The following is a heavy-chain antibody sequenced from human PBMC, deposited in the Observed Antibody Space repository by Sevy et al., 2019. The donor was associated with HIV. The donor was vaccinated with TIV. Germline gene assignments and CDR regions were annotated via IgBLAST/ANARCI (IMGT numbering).Heavy chain of an antibody. CDR2: ISGSGGTT. J-gene: IGHJ4*02. D-gene: IGHD3-10*01. V-gene: IGHV3-23*01. CDR3: AKGYYGSGSVYALDY. CDR1: GFTFSSYA. Sequence: GGSLRLSCAASGFTFSSYAMSWVRQAPGKGLEWVSDISGSGGTTYYADSVKGRFTISRDNSKNTLYLQMNSLRAEDRGGYCCAKGYYGSGSVYALDYWGQGTLVTVSS.